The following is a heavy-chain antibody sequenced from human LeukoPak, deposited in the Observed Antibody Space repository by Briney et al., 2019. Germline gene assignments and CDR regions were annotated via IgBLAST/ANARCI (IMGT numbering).Heavy chain of an antibody. V-gene: IGHV3-21*01. Sequence: GGSLRLSCTASGFSFSSYAMNWARQAPGKGLEWVASLSSGSTYIYYGDSMKGRFTISRDNAQNSVFLHMSRLRLEDTAVYYCARDWGKTGYCSSINCPDAFDLWGQGTMVIVSS. CDR3: ARDWGKTGYCSSINCPDAFDL. D-gene: IGHD2-2*01. CDR1: GFSFSSYA. J-gene: IGHJ3*01. CDR2: LSSGSTYI.